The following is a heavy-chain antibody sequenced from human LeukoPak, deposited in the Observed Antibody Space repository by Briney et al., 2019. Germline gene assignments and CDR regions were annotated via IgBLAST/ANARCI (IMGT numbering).Heavy chain of an antibody. J-gene: IGHJ4*02. D-gene: IGHD3-22*01. CDR2: IYYSGST. CDR3: ARDGWDYDSSGYYLTSRYFDY. Sequence: SETLSPTCTVSGGSISSYYWSWIRQPPGKGLEWIGYIYYSGSTNYNPSLKSRVTISEDTSKNQFSLKLSSVTAADTAVYYCARDGWDYDSSGYYLTSRYFDYWGQGTLVTVSS. CDR1: GGSISSYY. V-gene: IGHV4-59*01.